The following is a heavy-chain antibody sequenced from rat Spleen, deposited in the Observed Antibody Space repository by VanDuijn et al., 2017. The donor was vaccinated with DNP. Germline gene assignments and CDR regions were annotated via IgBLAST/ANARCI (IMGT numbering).Heavy chain of an antibody. CDR2: INKESGTI. Sequence: VQLKESGPGLVQPSQTLSLTCTVSGFNFNDYWMGWVRQAPGKGLEWIGEINKESGTIIYSPSLKDKFAISRDNAQNTLYLQMNKLGSEDTAIYHCAKGPNYGGYSDYFDYWGQGVMVTVSS. D-gene: IGHD1-11*01. V-gene: IGHV4-2*01. CDR1: GFNFNDYW. J-gene: IGHJ2*01. CDR3: AKGPNYGGYSDYFDY.